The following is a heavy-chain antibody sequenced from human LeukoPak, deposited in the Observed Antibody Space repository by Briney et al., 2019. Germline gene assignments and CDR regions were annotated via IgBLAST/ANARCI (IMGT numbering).Heavy chain of an antibody. CDR2: ISGSNSYI. J-gene: IGHJ4*02. Sequence: GGSLRLSCAASGFTFSSYTMHWIRQAPGKGLEWVSSISGSNSYIFYADSVKGRFTISRDNSKNTLYLQMNSLRAEDTAVYYCARDFGSVEMADYWGQGTLVTVSS. D-gene: IGHD5-24*01. CDR1: GFTFSSYT. CDR3: ARDFGSVEMADY. V-gene: IGHV3-21*01.